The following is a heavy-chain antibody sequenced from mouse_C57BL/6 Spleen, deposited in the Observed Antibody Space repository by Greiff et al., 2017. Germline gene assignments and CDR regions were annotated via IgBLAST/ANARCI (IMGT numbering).Heavy chain of an antibody. CDR2: IYPGSGST. Sequence: QVQLQQPGAELVKPGASVKMSCKASGYTFTSYWITWVKQRPGQGLEWIGDIYPGSGSTNYNEKFKSKDTLTVDTSSSTAYMQLSSLTSEDSAVYYCARRRITTNDFGGQGTTLTVSS. D-gene: IGHD1-1*01. V-gene: IGHV1-55*01. CDR1: GYTFTSYW. CDR3: ARRRITTNDF. J-gene: IGHJ2*01.